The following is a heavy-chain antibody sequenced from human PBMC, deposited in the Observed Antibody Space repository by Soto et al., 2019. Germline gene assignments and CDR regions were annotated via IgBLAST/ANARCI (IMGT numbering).Heavy chain of an antibody. CDR1: GFTFDDYT. J-gene: IGHJ6*02. CDR3: AKDITLLMSVFPYGSENDYFGMVV. D-gene: IGHD3-10*01. Sequence: GGSLRLSCAASGFTFDDYTMHWVRQAPGKGLEWVSLISWDGGSTYYADSVKGRFTISRDNSKNSLYLQMNSLRTEDTALYYCAKDITLLMSVFPYGSENDYFGMVVWGQGNSVPVS. V-gene: IGHV3-43*01. CDR2: ISWDGGST.